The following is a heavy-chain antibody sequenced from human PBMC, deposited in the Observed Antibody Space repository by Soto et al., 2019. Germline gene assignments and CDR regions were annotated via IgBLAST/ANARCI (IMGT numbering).Heavy chain of an antibody. D-gene: IGHD2-15*01. Sequence: GASVKVSCKASGYTFTGYYMHWVRQAPGQGLEWMGWINPNSGGTNYAQKFQGWVTMTRDTSISTAYMELSRLRSDDTAVYYCARESGAVLGYCSGGSCYGRPNVNRDRLGNFDYWGQGTLVTVSS. CDR2: INPNSGGT. CDR1: GYTFTGYY. J-gene: IGHJ4*02. V-gene: IGHV1-2*04. CDR3: ARESGAVLGYCSGGSCYGRPNVNRDRLGNFDY.